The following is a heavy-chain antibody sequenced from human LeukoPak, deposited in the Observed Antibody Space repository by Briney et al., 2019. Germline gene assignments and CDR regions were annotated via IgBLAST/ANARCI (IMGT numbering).Heavy chain of an antibody. CDR2: ISSSGEII. D-gene: IGHD3-22*01. Sequence: PGGSLRLSCAASGFTFSIYAMTWVRQAPGKGLEWVSDISSSGEIINYADSVKGRFIISRDNYENTVDLQMDSLRAEDTAVYYCAKAPSITMTDAFDIWGQGTMVTVSS. V-gene: IGHV3-23*01. CDR1: GFTFSIYA. J-gene: IGHJ3*02. CDR3: AKAPSITMTDAFDI.